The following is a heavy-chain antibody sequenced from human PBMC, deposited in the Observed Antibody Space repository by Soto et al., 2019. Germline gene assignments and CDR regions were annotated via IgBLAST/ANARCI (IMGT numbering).Heavy chain of an antibody. Sequence: ASVKVSCKASGYTSIGYYIHWVRQAPGQGPEWMGWINPNSGGTNYAQRFQGWVTMTRDRSISTAYMELSRLKSDDTAVYYCARVGGGLASLGYYGMDVWGQGTTVTVSS. CDR3: ARVGGGLASLGYYGMDV. CDR1: GYTSIGYY. CDR2: INPNSGGT. V-gene: IGHV1-2*04. D-gene: IGHD3-10*01. J-gene: IGHJ6*02.